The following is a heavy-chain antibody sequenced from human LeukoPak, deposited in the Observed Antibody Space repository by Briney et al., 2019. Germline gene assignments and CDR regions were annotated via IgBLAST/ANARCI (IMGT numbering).Heavy chain of an antibody. Sequence: GGSLRLSCAASEFTFSSYTLYWVRQAPGQGLQWVSSISSSSSSIYYADSVKGRFTISRDNAKNSLYLQMNSLGAGDTAVYYCARGSWNYAFDIWGQGTMVTVSS. CDR3: ARGSWNYAFDI. J-gene: IGHJ3*02. CDR1: EFTFSSYT. D-gene: IGHD1-7*01. CDR2: ISSSSSSI. V-gene: IGHV3-21*01.